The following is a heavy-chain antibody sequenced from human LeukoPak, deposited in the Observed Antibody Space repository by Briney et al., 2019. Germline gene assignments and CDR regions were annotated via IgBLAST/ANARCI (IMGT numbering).Heavy chain of an antibody. J-gene: IGHJ5*02. CDR3: ARGVVAATRNWFDP. CDR1: GGSFSGYY. CDR2: INNSGST. D-gene: IGHD2-15*01. V-gene: IGHV4-34*01. Sequence: SETLSLTCAVYGGSFSGYYWSWIRQPPGKGLEWIGEINNSGSTNYNPYLKSRVTISVDTSKNQFSLKLSSVTAADTAVYYCARGVVAATRNWFDPWGQGTLVTVSS.